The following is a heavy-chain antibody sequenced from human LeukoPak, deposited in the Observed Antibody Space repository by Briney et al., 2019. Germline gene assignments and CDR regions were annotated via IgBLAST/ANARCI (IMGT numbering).Heavy chain of an antibody. D-gene: IGHD3-10*01. CDR1: GFTFSNAW. CDR3: TTERIDYGSGSYCEY. J-gene: IGHJ4*02. V-gene: IGHV3-15*01. CDR2: IKSKTDGGTT. Sequence: GGSLRLSCAASGFTFSNAWMSWVRQAPGKGLEWVGRIKSKTDGGTTDYAAPVKGRFTISRDDSKNTLYLQMNSLKTEDTAVYYCTTERIDYGSGSYCEYWGQGTLVTVSS.